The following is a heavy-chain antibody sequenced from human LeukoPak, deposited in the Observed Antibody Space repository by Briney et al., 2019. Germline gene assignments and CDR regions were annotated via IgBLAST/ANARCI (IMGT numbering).Heavy chain of an antibody. CDR3: ARRFERDYGDSYYFDY. Sequence: GGSLRLSCAASGFTFSSYGMHWVRQAPGKGLEWVAVISYDGSNKYYADSVKGRFTISRDNAKNSLYLQMNSLRAEDTALYYCARRFERDYGDSYYFDYWGQGTLVTVSS. CDR1: GFTFSSYG. CDR2: ISYDGSNK. J-gene: IGHJ4*02. D-gene: IGHD4-17*01. V-gene: IGHV3-30*03.